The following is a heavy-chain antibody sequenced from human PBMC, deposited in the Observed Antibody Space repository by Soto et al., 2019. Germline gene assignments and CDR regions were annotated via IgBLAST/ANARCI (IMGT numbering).Heavy chain of an antibody. D-gene: IGHD2-2*01. V-gene: IGHV3-15*01. CDR2: IKSKTDGGTT. J-gene: IGHJ6*03. CDR3: TTLFKVPAAPPVWFYYYYMDV. Sequence: GGSLRLSCAASGFTFSNAWMSWVRQAPGKGLEWVGRIKSKTDGGTTDYAAPVKGRFTISRDDSKNTLYLQMNSLKTEDTAVYYCTTLFKVPAAPPVWFYYYYMDVWGKGTTVTVSS. CDR1: GFTFSNAW.